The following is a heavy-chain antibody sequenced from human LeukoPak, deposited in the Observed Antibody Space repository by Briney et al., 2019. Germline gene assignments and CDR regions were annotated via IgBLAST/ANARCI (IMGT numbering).Heavy chain of an antibody. CDR3: ARGGDVI. Sequence: SETLSLACAVYGGSFSGYYWSWIRQPPGKGLEWIGEINHSGSTNYNPSLKSRVTISVDTSKNQFSLKLSSVTAADTAVYYCARGGDVIWGQGTMVTVSS. J-gene: IGHJ3*02. CDR2: INHSGST. D-gene: IGHD2-21*01. CDR1: GGSFSGYY. V-gene: IGHV4-34*01.